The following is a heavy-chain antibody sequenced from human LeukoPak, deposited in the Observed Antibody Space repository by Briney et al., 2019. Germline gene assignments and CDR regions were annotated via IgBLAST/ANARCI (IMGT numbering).Heavy chain of an antibody. Sequence: GGSLRLSCAASGFAFSSSAMSWVRQVPGKGLEWVSGISASGGSTSYADSVRGRFTISRDNSKNTLYLQMNSLRAEDTAVYYCVAPASSSTVYYFDYWGQGTLVTVSS. CDR3: VAPASSSTVYYFDY. J-gene: IGHJ4*02. V-gene: IGHV3-23*01. CDR1: GFAFSSSA. CDR2: ISASGGST. D-gene: IGHD6-6*01.